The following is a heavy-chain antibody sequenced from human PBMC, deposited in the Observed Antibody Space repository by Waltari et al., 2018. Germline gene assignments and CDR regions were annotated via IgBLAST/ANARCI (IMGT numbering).Heavy chain of an antibody. Sequence: QVQLAQSVAAVQKPGPSVKVSCQASGYTLTGYHCESVRQAAGQGLEWMGWINPNSGGTNYAQKFQGRVTMTRDKSISTAYMELSRLRSDDAAEYCCARDHATFYYSGSSHFDYWGQGNLVTVSS. CDR3: ARDHATFYYSGSSHFDY. CDR2: INPNSGGT. CDR1: GYTLTGYH. J-gene: IGHJ4*02. D-gene: IGHD3-10*01. V-gene: IGHV1-2*02.